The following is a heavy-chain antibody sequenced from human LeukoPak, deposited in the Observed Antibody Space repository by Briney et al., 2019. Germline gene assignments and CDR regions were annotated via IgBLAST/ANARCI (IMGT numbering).Heavy chain of an antibody. Sequence: SETLSLTCAVYGGSFSGYYWSWIRQPPGKGLEWIGEINHSGSTNYNPSLKSRVTISVDKSKNQFSLKLSSVTAADTAVYYCASSGWYSGSYWGQGTLVTVSS. J-gene: IGHJ4*02. CDR1: GGSFSGYY. CDR3: ASSGWYSGSY. V-gene: IGHV4-34*01. CDR2: INHSGST. D-gene: IGHD6-19*01.